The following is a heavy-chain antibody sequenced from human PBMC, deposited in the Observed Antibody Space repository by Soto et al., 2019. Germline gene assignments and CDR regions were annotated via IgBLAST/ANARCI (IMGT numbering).Heavy chain of an antibody. J-gene: IGHJ4*02. CDR3: ARHRGWTVTTPFDY. D-gene: IGHD4-4*01. CDR1: GGSISSSSYY. V-gene: IGHV4-39*01. CDR2: IYYSGST. Sequence: SETLSLTCTVSGGSISSSSYYWGWIRQPPGKGLEWIGSIYYSGSTYYNPSLTCRVTISVDTSKNQFSLKLSSVTAADTAVYYCARHRGWTVTTPFDYWGQGTLVTVSS.